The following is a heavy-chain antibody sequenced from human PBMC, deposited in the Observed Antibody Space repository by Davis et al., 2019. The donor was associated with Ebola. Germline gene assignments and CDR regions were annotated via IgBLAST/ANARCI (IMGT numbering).Heavy chain of an antibody. J-gene: IGHJ6*04. Sequence: SETLSLTCTVSGGSISGTYYWSWIRQPPGKGLEWIGYIYYSGSTNYNPSLKSRVTISVDTSKNQFSLKLSSVTAADTAVYYCARVSELYGMDVWGKGTTVTVSS. CDR2: IYYSGST. CDR3: ARVSELYGMDV. CDR1: GGSISGTYY. V-gene: IGHV4-61*01. D-gene: IGHD1-26*01.